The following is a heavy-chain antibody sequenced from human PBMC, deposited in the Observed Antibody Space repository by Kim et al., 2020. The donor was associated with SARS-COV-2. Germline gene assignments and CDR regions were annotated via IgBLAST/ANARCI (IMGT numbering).Heavy chain of an antibody. CDR2: IYYSGST. CDR1: GGSISSYY. D-gene: IGHD2-2*01. V-gene: IGHV4-59*13. Sequence: SETLSLTCTVSGGSISSYYWSWIRQPPGKGLEWIGYIYYSGSTNYNPSLKSRVTISVDTSKNQFSLKLSSVTAADTAVYYCARGARKYHFDYWGQGTLVTVSS. CDR3: ARGARKYHFDY. J-gene: IGHJ4*02.